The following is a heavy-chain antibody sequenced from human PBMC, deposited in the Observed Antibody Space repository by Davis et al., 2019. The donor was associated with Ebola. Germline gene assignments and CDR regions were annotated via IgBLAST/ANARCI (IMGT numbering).Heavy chain of an antibody. CDR2: IDPSDSYT. Sequence: KVSCKGSGYSFTSYWISWVRQMPGKGLEWMGRIDPSDSYTNYSPSFQGHVTIPADKSISTAYLQWSSLKASDTAMYYCAGSSVMTTVTTDDYWGQGTLVTVSS. J-gene: IGHJ4*02. CDR3: AGSSVMTTVTTDDY. CDR1: GYSFTSYW. V-gene: IGHV5-10-1*01. D-gene: IGHD4-17*01.